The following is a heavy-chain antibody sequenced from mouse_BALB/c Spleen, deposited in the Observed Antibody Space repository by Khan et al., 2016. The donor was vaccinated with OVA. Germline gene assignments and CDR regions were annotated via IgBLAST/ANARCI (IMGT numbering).Heavy chain of an antibody. V-gene: IGHV2-4-1*01. CDR2: IWSGGST. Sequence: QVQLKQSGPGLVQPSQSLSITCTVSGFSLTSYGVHWVRQSPGKGLEWLGVIWSGGSTDYNAAFISRLSISKDNSKSPVFFKMNSLQADDTAIYYCARNSQFITTVVAFYAMDYWGQGTSVTVSS. CDR3: ARNSQFITTVVAFYAMDY. J-gene: IGHJ4*01. D-gene: IGHD1-1*01. CDR1: GFSLTSYG.